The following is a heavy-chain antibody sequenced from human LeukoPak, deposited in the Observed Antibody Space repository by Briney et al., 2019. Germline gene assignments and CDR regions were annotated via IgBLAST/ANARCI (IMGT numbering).Heavy chain of an antibody. J-gene: IGHJ4*02. Sequence: PSETLSLTCTVSGGSISSSSYYWGWIRQPPGKGLEWIGSIYYSGSTYYNPSLKSRVTMSVDTSKNQFSLRLSSVTAADTAVYYCTRLYYDFWSGYLHFDYWGQGTLVTVSS. V-gene: IGHV4-39*01. D-gene: IGHD3-3*01. CDR1: GGSISSSSYY. CDR3: TRLYYDFWSGYLHFDY. CDR2: IYYSGST.